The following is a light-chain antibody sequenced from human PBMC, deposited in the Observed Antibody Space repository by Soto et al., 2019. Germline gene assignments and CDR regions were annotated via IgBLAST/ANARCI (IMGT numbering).Light chain of an antibody. J-gene: IGKJ1*01. V-gene: IGKV1-27*01. Sequence: DIQMTQSPSSLSASVGDRVTITCRASQGIIDYLAWYQQKPGKPPKLLIYGASTLQSGVPSRFSGSGAGTDFSLTISSLQPEDVATYYCHKYDSAPQTFGPGTKVEIK. CDR2: GAS. CDR3: HKYDSAPQT. CDR1: QGIIDY.